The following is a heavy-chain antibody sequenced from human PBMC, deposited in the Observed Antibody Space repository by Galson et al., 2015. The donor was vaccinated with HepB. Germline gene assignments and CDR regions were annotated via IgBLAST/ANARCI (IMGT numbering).Heavy chain of an antibody. CDR2: ISSSGSSK. Sequence: SLRLSCAASGFTFGDYYMGWIRQAPGKGLEWISYISSSGSSKYYADSVTGRFTISRDNAENSLNLQMNTLRAEDTAVYYCARGGYCSRTSCLPPRRAWFGRWGQGTLVTVSS. CDR1: GFTFGDYY. CDR3: ARGGYCSRTSCLPPRRAWFGR. J-gene: IGHJ5*02. V-gene: IGHV3-11*01. D-gene: IGHD2-2*01.